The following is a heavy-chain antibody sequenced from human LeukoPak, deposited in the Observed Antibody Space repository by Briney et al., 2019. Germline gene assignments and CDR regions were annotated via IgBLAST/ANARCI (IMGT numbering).Heavy chain of an antibody. CDR1: GYTFTSYD. V-gene: IGHV1-8*01. J-gene: IGHJ6*02. CDR2: MNPNSGNT. Sequence: GASVTVSCKASGYTFTSYDINWVRQATGQGLEWMGWMNPNSGNTGYAQKFQGRVTMTRNTSISTAYMELSSLRSEDTAVYYCAREVDVDTALAYGMDVWGQGTTVTVSS. D-gene: IGHD5-18*01. CDR3: AREVDVDTALAYGMDV.